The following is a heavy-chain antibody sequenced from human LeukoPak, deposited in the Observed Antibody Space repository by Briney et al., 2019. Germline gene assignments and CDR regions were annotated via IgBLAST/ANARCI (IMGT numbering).Heavy chain of an antibody. Sequence: GGSLRLSCAASGFTFSSYAMSWVRQAPGKGLEWVSAISGSGGSTYYADSVKGRFTISRDNSKNTLYLQMNSLRAEDTAVYYCAKAKEMHRYYYAMDVWGQGTTVTVSS. D-gene: IGHD5-24*01. J-gene: IGHJ6*02. CDR1: GFTFSSYA. CDR3: AKAKEMHRYYYAMDV. V-gene: IGHV3-23*01. CDR2: ISGSGGST.